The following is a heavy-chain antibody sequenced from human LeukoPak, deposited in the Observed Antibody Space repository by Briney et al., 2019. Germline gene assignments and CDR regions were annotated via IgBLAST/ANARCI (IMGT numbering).Heavy chain of an antibody. CDR3: ARNVRGGKSGYYDY. Sequence: GGSLRLSWLVAGFTFSSHAVHWVRQAAGKGLECVSALNSNGGAAYYSRSVKGRFHISRDDSKNTLFLKMRSLRAEDLDVYYCARNVRGGKSGYYDYWGQGALVTVSS. CDR2: LNSNGGAA. D-gene: IGHD3-22*01. J-gene: IGHJ4*02. CDR1: GFTFSSHA. V-gene: IGHV3-64*01.